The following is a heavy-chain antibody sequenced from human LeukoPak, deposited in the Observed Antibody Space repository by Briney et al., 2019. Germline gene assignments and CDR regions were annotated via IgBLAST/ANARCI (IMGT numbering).Heavy chain of an antibody. V-gene: IGHV4-59*01. D-gene: IGHD3-10*01. J-gene: IGHJ5*02. CDR3: ARDRRGSGSFNWFDP. CDR2: IYYSGST. Sequence: SETLSLTCTVSGGSMSSYYWNWIRQPPGKGLEWIGYIYYSGSTNYNPSLKSRVTISVDTSKNQFSLKLSSVTAADTAVYYCARDRRGSGSFNWFDPWGQGTLVTVSS. CDR1: GGSMSSYY.